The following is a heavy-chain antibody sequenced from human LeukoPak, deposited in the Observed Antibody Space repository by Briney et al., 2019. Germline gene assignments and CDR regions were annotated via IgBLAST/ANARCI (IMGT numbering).Heavy chain of an antibody. D-gene: IGHD6-19*01. CDR3: ARHFSNGWVYYYGMDV. CDR1: GGSISSDSYY. Sequence: SETLSLTCTVSGGSISSDSYYWGWIRQPPGKGLQWIGRIYYSGSTYYSSSLKSRVTMSVDTSKNQFSLKLSSVTAADTAVYYCARHFSNGWVYYYGMDVWGQGTTVTVSS. CDR2: IYYSGST. V-gene: IGHV4-39*01. J-gene: IGHJ6*02.